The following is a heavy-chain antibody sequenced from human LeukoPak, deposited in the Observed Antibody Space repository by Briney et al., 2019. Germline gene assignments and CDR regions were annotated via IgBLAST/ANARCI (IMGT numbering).Heavy chain of an antibody. CDR3: ARLDILVPRAVEWFDP. J-gene: IGHJ5*01. CDR2: IYSSGTT. V-gene: IGHV4-4*07. Sequence: SETLSLTCIGSGDSISGKYWSWIRRPAGKGLEWLGRIYSSGTTDYSPSLMSRVTMSLDTSKNHISLRLRSVTAADTAVYYCARLDILVPRAVEWFDPWGQGTVVTVSS. CDR1: GDSISGKY. D-gene: IGHD2-2*01.